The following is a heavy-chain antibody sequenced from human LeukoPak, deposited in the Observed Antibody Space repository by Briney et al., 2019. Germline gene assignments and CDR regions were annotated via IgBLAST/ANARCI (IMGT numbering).Heavy chain of an antibody. CDR3: AKILPATVTADY. J-gene: IGHJ4*02. CDR2: ISYDGSNK. V-gene: IGHV3-30*18. D-gene: IGHD4-11*01. Sequence: GRSLRLSCAASGFTFSSYAMYWVRQAPGKGPEWVAVISYDGSNKYYADSVKGRFTISRDNSKNTLYLQMNSLRAEDTAVYYCAKILPATVTADYWGQVTLVTVSS. CDR1: GFTFSSYA.